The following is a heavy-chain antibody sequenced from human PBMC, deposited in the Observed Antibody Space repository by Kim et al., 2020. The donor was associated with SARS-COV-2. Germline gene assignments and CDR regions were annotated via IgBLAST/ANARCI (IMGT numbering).Heavy chain of an antibody. J-gene: IGHJ4*02. CDR3: ARDGGAPYDRSHYFDY. Sequence: GGSLRLSCAASGFTFSSYAMHWVRQAPGKGLEWVAVISYDGSNKSYADSVKGRFTISRDNSKNTLYLQMNSLRAEDTAVYYCARDGGAPYDRSHYFDYWGQGTLVTVSS. D-gene: IGHD3-22*01. CDR1: GFTFSSYA. CDR2: ISYDGSNK. V-gene: IGHV3-30*04.